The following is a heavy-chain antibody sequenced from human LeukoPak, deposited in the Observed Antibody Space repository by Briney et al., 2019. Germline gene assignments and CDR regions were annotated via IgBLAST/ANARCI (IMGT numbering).Heavy chain of an antibody. CDR3: ARRPGN. CDR2: IYSGGAI. Sequence: ETLSLTCAVYGGSFSGYYWSWIRQPPGKGLEWVSLIYSGGAIRYADSVKGRFTISRDSSKNTLFLQMNDLTVEDTARYYCARRPGNWGQGILVTVSS. J-gene: IGHJ4*02. CDR1: GGSFSGYY. V-gene: IGHV3-53*01. D-gene: IGHD1-14*01.